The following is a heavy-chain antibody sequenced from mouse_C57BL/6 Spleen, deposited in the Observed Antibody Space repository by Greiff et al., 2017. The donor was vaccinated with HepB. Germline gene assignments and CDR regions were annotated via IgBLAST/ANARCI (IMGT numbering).Heavy chain of an antibody. D-gene: IGHD2-4*01. CDR3: ASGGNDYDGYYFDY. CDR1: GYTFTSYW. J-gene: IGHJ2*01. CDR2: IDPSDSYT. V-gene: IGHV1-69*01. Sequence: VQLQQPGAELVMPGASVKLSCKASGYTFTSYWMHWVKQRPGQGLEWIGEIDPSDSYTNYNQKFKGKSTLTVYKSSSTAYMQLSSLTSEYSAVYSCASGGNDYDGYYFDYWGQGTTLTVSS.